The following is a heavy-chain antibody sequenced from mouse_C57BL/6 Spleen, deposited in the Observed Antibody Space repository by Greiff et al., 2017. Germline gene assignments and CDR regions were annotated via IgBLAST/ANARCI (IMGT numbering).Heavy chain of an antibody. CDR3: ARGLRWGYFDV. V-gene: IGHV1-66*01. CDR1: GYSFTSYY. CDR2: IYPGSGNT. Sequence: VQLQQSGPELVKPGASVKISCKASGYSFTSYYIHWVKQRPGQGLEWIGWIYPGSGNTKYNEKFKGKATLTADTSSSTAYMQRSSLTSEDSAVYYCARGLRWGYFDVWGTGTTVTVSS. D-gene: IGHD2-4*01. J-gene: IGHJ1*03.